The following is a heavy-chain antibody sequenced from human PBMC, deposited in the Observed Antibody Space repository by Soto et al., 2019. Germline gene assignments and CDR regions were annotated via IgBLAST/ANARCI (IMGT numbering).Heavy chain of an antibody. D-gene: IGHD5-18*01. CDR3: ARERDSYADYYSDY. CDR2: IYYSGST. J-gene: IGHJ4*02. V-gene: IGHV4-59*01. CDR1: GGSISSYY. Sequence: SETLSLTCTVSGGSISSYYWSWIRQPPGKGLEWIGYIYYSGSTNYNPSLKSRVTISVDTSKNQFSLKLSSVTAADTAVYYCARERDSYADYYSDYWGQGTLVTVSS.